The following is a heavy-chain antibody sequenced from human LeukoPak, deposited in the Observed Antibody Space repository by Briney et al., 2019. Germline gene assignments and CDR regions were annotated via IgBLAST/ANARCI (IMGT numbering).Heavy chain of an antibody. J-gene: IGHJ4*02. D-gene: IGHD3-22*01. V-gene: IGHV4-39*07. Sequence: SETLSLTCTVSGGSISSYYWGWIRQPPGKGLEWIGSLSSSGSTFYNPSLRSRATLSLDTSKNEFSLMLSFVTAADTAVYYCARDGDISGLVGDLYFDSWGQGALVTVSS. CDR3: ARDGDISGLVGDLYFDS. CDR2: LSSSGST. CDR1: GGSISSYY.